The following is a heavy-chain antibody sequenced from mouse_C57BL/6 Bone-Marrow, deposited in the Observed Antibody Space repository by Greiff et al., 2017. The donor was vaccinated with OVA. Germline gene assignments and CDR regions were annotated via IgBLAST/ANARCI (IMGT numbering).Heavy chain of an antibody. V-gene: IGHV1-22*01. CDR3: ARFGGVNWYFDV. D-gene: IGHD2-1*01. CDR2: INPNNGGT. Sequence: EVQLQQSGPELVNPGASVKMSCKASGYTFTDYNMHWVKQSHGKSLEWIGYINPNNGGTSYNQKFKGKATLTVNKSSSTAYMELSSLTSEDSAVYYCARFGGVNWYFDVWGTGTTVTVSS. J-gene: IGHJ1*03. CDR1: GYTFTDYN.